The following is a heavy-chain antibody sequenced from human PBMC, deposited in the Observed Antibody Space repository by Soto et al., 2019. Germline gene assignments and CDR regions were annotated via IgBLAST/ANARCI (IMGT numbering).Heavy chain of an antibody. CDR1: GFTFSSYG. D-gene: IGHD2-15*01. CDR2: ISYDGSNK. CDR3: AKKDYCSGGSCPLWFDP. Sequence: HPGGSLRLSCAASGFTFSSYGMHWVRQAPGKGLEWVAVISYDGSNKYYADSVKGRFTISRDNSKNTLYLQMNSLRAEDTAVYYSAKKDYCSGGSCPLWFDPWGQGTLVTVSS. V-gene: IGHV3-30*18. J-gene: IGHJ5*02.